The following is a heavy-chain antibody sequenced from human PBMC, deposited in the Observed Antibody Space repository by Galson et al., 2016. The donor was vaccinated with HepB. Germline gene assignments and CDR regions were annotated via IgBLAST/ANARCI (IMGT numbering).Heavy chain of an antibody. D-gene: IGHD3-22*01. CDR2: ISVSGGST. Sequence: SLRLSCAASGFTFSSYAMSWVSQAPGKGLEWVSAISVSGGSTYYADSVKGRFTLSRDNSKNTLYLQMNSLRAEDTAVYYCAKDRHLDYYDSSGYPTWFDYWGQGTLVTVAS. J-gene: IGHJ4*02. CDR3: AKDRHLDYYDSSGYPTWFDY. V-gene: IGHV3-23*01. CDR1: GFTFSSYA.